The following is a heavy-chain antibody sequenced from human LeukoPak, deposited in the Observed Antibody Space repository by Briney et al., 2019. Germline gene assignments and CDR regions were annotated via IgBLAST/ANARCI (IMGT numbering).Heavy chain of an antibody. J-gene: IGHJ4*02. CDR2: ISSSSSTI. V-gene: IGHV3-48*04. CDR3: AREDYYDSSGYPPFDY. D-gene: IGHD3-22*01. Sequence: GGSLRLSCAASGFTFSSYSMNWVRQAPGKGLEWVSYISSSSSTIYYAESVKGPFTISRDNAKNSLYLQMNSLRAEDTAVYYCAREDYYDSSGYPPFDYWGQGTLVTVSS. CDR1: GFTFSSYS.